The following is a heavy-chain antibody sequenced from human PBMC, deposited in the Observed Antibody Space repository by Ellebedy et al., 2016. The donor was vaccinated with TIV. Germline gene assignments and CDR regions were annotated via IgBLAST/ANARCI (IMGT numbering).Heavy chain of an antibody. D-gene: IGHD1-26*01. CDR2: MNPNSGNT. J-gene: IGHJ3*02. CDR3: ARSGAGAIWVYDAFDI. Sequence: ASVKVSCKASGYTFTSYDINWVRQATGQGLEWMGWMNPNSGNTGYAQKFQGRLTMTRNTSISTAYMELSRLRSDDTAVYYCARSGAGAIWVYDAFDIWGQGTMVTVSS. V-gene: IGHV1-8*01. CDR1: GYTFTSYD.